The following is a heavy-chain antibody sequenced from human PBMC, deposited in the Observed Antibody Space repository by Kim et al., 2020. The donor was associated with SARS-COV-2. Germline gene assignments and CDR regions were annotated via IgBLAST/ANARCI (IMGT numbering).Heavy chain of an antibody. CDR3: AKVVSGLWYFDL. CDR1: GFTFSSYG. Sequence: GGSLRLSCAASGFTFSSYGMSWVRQAPGKGLEWVSAVSGSGGNTYYAESVKGRFTISRDNSKNTLYLQMISLRAEDTAVYFCAKVVSGLWYFDLWGRGTLVTVSS. CDR2: VSGSGGNT. J-gene: IGHJ2*01. D-gene: IGHD6-6*01. V-gene: IGHV3-23*01.